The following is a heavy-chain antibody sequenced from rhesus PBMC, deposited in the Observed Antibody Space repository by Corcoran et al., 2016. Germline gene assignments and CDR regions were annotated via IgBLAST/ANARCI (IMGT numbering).Heavy chain of an antibody. D-gene: IGHD3S6*01. CDR2: IYSSSGNT. CDR3: ARNGPTPRCNWYFDI. Sequence: QVQLQESGPGLLKPSETLSLTCAVSGGSISGGYGWGWIRQPPGKGVEWMGSIYSSSGNTNYNPAHKIRVTISTDPSKNQFSLKLSSVTAANTAVYYCARNGPTPRCNWYFDIWGPGTPITISS. V-gene: IGHV4-76*01. CDR1: GGSISGGYG. J-gene: IGHJ2*01.